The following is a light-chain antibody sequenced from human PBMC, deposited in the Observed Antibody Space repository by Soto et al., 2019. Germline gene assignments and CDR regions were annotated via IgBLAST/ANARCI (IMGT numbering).Light chain of an antibody. Sequence: DIQMTQSPSSVAASVGDRVTLTCRASQGVNRWLAWYQQKPGKAPKLLIYKASTLKSGVPSRFSGSGSGTEFTLTISSLQPDDFATYYCQHYNSYSEAFGQGTKVDIK. J-gene: IGKJ1*01. CDR2: KAS. V-gene: IGKV1-5*03. CDR1: QGVNRW. CDR3: QHYNSYSEA.